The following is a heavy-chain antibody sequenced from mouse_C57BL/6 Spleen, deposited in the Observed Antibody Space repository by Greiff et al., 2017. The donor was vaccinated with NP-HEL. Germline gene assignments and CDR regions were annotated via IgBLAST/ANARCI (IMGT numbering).Heavy chain of an antibody. Sequence: DVKLVESGGDLVKPGGSLKLSCAASGFTFSSYGMSWVRQTPDKRLEWVATISSGGSYTYYPDSVKGRFTISRDNAKNTLYLQMSSLKSEDTAMYYCARQDWGRGFDYWGQGTTLTVSS. CDR3: ARQDWGRGFDY. J-gene: IGHJ2*01. CDR2: ISSGGSYT. D-gene: IGHD4-1*01. CDR1: GFTFSSYG. V-gene: IGHV5-6*02.